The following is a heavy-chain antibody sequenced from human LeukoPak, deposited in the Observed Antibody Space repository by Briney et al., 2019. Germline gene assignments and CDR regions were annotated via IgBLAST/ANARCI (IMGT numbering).Heavy chain of an antibody. D-gene: IGHD2-2*01. J-gene: IGHJ6*03. CDR2: IVGSGGTT. Sequence: GGSLRLSCAASGFTFSSYTMSWVRQAPGKGLEWVSGIVGSGGTTYYADSVKGRFTISRDNSKNTLYLQMNSLRAEDTAVYYCARDRRYCSSTSCYGYYYYYMDVWGKGTTVTVSS. V-gene: IGHV3-23*01. CDR3: ARDRRYCSSTSCYGYYYYYMDV. CDR1: GFTFSSYT.